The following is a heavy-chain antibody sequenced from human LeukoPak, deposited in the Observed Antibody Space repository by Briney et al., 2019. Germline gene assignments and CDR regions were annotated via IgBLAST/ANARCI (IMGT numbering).Heavy chain of an antibody. CDR1: GGTFSSYA. V-gene: IGHV1-69*13. Sequence: SVKVSCKASGGTFSSYAISWVRQAPGQGLEWMGGIIPIFGTANYAQKFQGRVTITADESTSTTYMELSSLRSEDTAVYYCARTPYYYDFWSANNIGLDYWGQGTLVTVSS. J-gene: IGHJ4*02. CDR3: ARTPYYYDFWSANNIGLDY. CDR2: IIPIFGTA. D-gene: IGHD3-3*01.